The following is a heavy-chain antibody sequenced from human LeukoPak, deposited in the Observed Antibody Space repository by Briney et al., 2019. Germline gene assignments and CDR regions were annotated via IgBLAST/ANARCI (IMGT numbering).Heavy chain of an antibody. J-gene: IGHJ5*02. Sequence: PSETLSLTCTVSGGSICSSSYYWGWIRQPPGKGLEWIGSIYYSGSTYYNPSLKSRVTISVDTSKNQFSLKLSSVTAADTAVYYCARVVWFGELLFPWFDPWGQGTLVTVSS. D-gene: IGHD3-10*01. CDR2: IYYSGST. CDR3: ARVVWFGELLFPWFDP. CDR1: GGSICSSSYY. V-gene: IGHV4-39*07.